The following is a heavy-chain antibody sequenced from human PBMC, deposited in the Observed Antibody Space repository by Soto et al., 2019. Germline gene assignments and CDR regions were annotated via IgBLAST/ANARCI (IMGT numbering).Heavy chain of an antibody. J-gene: IGHJ6*02. CDR2: ISAYNGNT. Sequence: QVQLVQSGAEVKKPGASVRVSCKASGYIFRTYGISWVREAPGQGLEWMGWISAYNGNTNYAQKLQDRVTMTTDTSTSTAYMELRSLGSDDTALYYCARVPPDRYDSWSGYYPHYYYAMDVWGQGTTVTVSS. CDR1: GYIFRTYG. D-gene: IGHD3-3*01. V-gene: IGHV1-18*01. CDR3: ARVPPDRYDSWSGYYPHYYYAMDV.